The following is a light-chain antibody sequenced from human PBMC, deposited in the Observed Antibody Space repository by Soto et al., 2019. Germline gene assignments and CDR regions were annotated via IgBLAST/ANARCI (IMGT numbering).Light chain of an antibody. Sequence: QLVLTQPPSVSGAPGQRVTISCTGSSSNIGAGYDVHWYQQLPGTAPKLLIYGNSNRPSGVPDRFSGSKSGTSASLAINGLQAEDEADYYCQSYDSSLSGSVFGGGTKVTVL. CDR3: QSYDSSLSGSV. CDR1: SSNIGAGYD. V-gene: IGLV1-40*01. J-gene: IGLJ2*01. CDR2: GNS.